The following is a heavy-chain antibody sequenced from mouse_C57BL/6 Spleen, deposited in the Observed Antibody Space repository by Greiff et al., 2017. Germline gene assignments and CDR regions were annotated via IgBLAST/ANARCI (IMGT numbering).Heavy chain of an antibody. J-gene: IGHJ1*03. V-gene: IGHV5-4*01. Sequence: EVKLMESGGGLVKPGGSLKLSCAASGFSFSSYAMSWVRQTPEKRLEWVATISDGGSYTYYPDNVKGRFTISRDKSKNNLSLQMSHLKSEDTAIYYCARDGRWLLFGVWGTGTTVTVSS. CDR1: GFSFSSYA. CDR3: ARDGRWLLFGV. D-gene: IGHD2-3*01. CDR2: ISDGGSYT.